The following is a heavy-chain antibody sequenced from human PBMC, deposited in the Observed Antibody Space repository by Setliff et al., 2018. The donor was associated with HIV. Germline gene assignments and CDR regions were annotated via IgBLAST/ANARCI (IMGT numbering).Heavy chain of an antibody. V-gene: IGHV4-38-2*01. D-gene: IGHD2-8*01. J-gene: IGHJ6*03. Sequence: ETLSLTCAVSGYSISSGYYWGWVRQPPGKGLEWIGYIHNSGSTNSFSSLKRRVTLSLDTSKSQFSLRLTSVTAADTALYYCARNSANGKTANLNYLDVWGKGTTVTVSS. CDR1: GYSISSGYY. CDR2: IHNSGST. CDR3: ARNSANGKTANLNYLDV.